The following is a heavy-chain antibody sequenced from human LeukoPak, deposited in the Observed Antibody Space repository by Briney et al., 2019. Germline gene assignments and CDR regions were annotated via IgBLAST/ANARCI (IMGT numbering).Heavy chain of an antibody. J-gene: IGHJ5*02. CDR1: GGSFSGYY. CDR3: AREAIVVVPAAAINWFDP. CDR2: INHSGST. V-gene: IGHV4-34*01. Sequence: SETLSLTCAVYGGSFSGYYWSWIRQPPGKGLEWIGEINHSGSTNYNPSLKSRVTISVDTSKNQFSLKLSSVTAADTAVYYCAREAIVVVPAAAINWFDPWGQGTLVTVSS. D-gene: IGHD2-2*01.